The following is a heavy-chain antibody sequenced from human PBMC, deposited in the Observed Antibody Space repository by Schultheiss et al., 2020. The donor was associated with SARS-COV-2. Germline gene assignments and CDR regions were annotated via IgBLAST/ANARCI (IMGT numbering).Heavy chain of an antibody. CDR3: ARELRRVIVVVITDYGMDV. V-gene: IGHV3-74*01. Sequence: GESLKISCAASGFTFSSYWMHWVRQAPGKGLVWVSRISNDGGTITYADSVKGRFTISRDNSKNTLYLQLNSLRAEDTAVYYCARELRRVIVVVITDYGMDVWGQGTTVTVSS. CDR2: ISNDGGTI. J-gene: IGHJ6*02. CDR1: GFTFSSYW. D-gene: IGHD3-22*01.